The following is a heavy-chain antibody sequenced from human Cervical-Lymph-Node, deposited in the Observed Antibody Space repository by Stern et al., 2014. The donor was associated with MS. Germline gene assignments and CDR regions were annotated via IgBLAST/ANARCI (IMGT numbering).Heavy chain of an antibody. CDR1: GYSFTSYG. Sequence: QVQLVQPGAEVKKPGASVKVSCKASGYSFTSYGITWVRQAPRQGLEWMGWISAYNGVTTYAQNLQGRVTMTTDTSTSTAYMELWSLASDDTAVYYCASGSLEGFDPWGQGTLVTVSS. J-gene: IGHJ5*02. CDR3: ASGSLEGFDP. D-gene: IGHD5-24*01. CDR2: ISAYNGVT. V-gene: IGHV1-18*01.